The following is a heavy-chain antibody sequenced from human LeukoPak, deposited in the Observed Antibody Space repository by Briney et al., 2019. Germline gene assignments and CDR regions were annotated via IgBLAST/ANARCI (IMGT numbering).Heavy chain of an antibody. CDR1: GGSISSYY. V-gene: IGHV4-4*09. CDR2: IYTSGST. Sequence: SGTLSLTCTVSGGSISSYYWSWIRQPPGKGLEWIGYIYTSGSTNYNPSLKSRVTISVDTSKNQFSLKLSSVTAADTAVYYCARQEDRNEPPFDYWGQGTLVTVSS. D-gene: IGHD1-14*01. J-gene: IGHJ4*02. CDR3: ARQEDRNEPPFDY.